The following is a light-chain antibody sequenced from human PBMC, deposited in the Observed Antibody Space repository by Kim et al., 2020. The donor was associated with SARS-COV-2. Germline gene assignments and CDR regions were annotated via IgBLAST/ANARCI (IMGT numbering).Light chain of an antibody. V-gene: IGLV2-14*03. Sequence: GQSITISCTGTSRDVGAYNYVSWYQQHPGKAPKLIIYDVSNRPSGVSNRFSGSKSGNTASLSISGLQAEDESDYYCSSYASSGTVLFGGGTQLTVL. CDR2: DVS. CDR1: SRDVGAYNY. J-gene: IGLJ2*01. CDR3: SSYASSGTVL.